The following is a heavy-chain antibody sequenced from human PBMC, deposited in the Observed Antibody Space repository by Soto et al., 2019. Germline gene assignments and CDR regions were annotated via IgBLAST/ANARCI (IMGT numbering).Heavy chain of an antibody. Sequence: GSLRLSCAASGFTFSSYAMSWVRQAPGKGLEWVSAISGSGGSTYYADSVKGRFTISRDNSKNTLYLQMNSLRAEDTAVYYCVKDGSGLSGYGDYYYYYYMDVWGKGTTVTVSS. J-gene: IGHJ6*03. CDR1: GFTFSSYA. CDR2: ISGSGGST. CDR3: VKDGSGLSGYGDYYYYYYMDV. V-gene: IGHV3-23*01. D-gene: IGHD4-17*01.